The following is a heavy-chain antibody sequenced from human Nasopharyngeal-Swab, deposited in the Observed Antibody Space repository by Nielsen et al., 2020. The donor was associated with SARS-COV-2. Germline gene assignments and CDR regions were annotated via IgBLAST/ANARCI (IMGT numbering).Heavy chain of an antibody. CDR2: VHYSGST. V-gene: IGHV4-39*01. CDR1: GGSISSESYF. Sequence: SETLSLTCSVSGGSISSESYFWGWIRQTPGKGLEWIGTVHYSGSTYSNPSLKSRLTISVDTSKNQFSLRLRSVTAADTAVYYCTRGPGVARPWFTDYWGQGILVTVSP. CDR3: TRGPGVARPWFTDY. D-gene: IGHD6-6*01. J-gene: IGHJ4*02.